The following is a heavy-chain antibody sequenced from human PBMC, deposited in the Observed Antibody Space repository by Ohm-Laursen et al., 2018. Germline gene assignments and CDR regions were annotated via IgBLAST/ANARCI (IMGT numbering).Heavy chain of an antibody. D-gene: IGHD4-23*01. CDR3: TTEYGGAFDH. CDR2: ISVSGSST. V-gene: IGHV3-23*01. J-gene: IGHJ4*02. CDR1: GFTFSISG. Sequence: SLRLSCAASGFTFSISGMTWVRQAPGKGLEWVSGISVSGSSTDYADSVKGRFTISRDNSKNTLYLQMNSLTAEDTGVYYCTTEYGGAFDHWGQGTLVTVSS.